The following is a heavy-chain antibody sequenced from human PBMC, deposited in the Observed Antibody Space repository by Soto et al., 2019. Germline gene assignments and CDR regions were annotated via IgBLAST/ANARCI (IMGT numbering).Heavy chain of an antibody. J-gene: IGHJ6*02. Sequence: SETLSLTCTVSGGSISSSSYYWGWIRQPPGKGLEWIGSIYYSGSTYYNPSLKSRVTISVDTSKNQFSLKLSSVTAADTAVYYCARHVRGHSMAAGTYYYGMDVWGQGTTVTVSS. D-gene: IGHD6-13*01. CDR1: GGSISSSSYY. CDR3: ARHVRGHSMAAGTYYYGMDV. V-gene: IGHV4-39*01. CDR2: IYYSGST.